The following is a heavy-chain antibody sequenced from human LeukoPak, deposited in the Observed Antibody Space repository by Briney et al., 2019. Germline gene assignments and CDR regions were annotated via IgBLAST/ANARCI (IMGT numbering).Heavy chain of an antibody. CDR1: GFTFSSYG. CDR3: AKPSTVDRRFDY. D-gene: IGHD4-17*01. CDR2: ISYDGSNK. J-gene: IGHJ4*02. Sequence: GESLRLSCAASGFTFSSYGMHWVRQAPGKGLEWVAVISYDGSNKYYADSVKGRFTISRDNSKNTLYLQMNSLRAEDTAVYYCAKPSTVDRRFDYWGQGTLVTVSS. V-gene: IGHV3-30*18.